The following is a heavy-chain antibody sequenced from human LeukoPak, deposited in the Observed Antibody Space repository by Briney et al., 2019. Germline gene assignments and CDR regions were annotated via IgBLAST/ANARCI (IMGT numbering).Heavy chain of an antibody. V-gene: IGHV4-59*12. Sequence: SETLSLTCTVSGGSISSYYWSWIRQPPGKGLEWIGYIYYSGSTNYNPSLKSRVTISVDTSKNQFSLKLNSVTAADTAVYYCARLLFNYDSSGYYYPPYYFDYWGQGTLVTVSS. CDR2: IYYSGST. J-gene: IGHJ4*02. CDR3: ARLLFNYDSSGYYYPPYYFDY. D-gene: IGHD3-22*01. CDR1: GGSISSYY.